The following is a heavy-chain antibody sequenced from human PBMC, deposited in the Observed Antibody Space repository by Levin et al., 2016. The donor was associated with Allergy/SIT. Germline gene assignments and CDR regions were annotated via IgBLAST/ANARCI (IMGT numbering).Heavy chain of an antibody. Sequence: PGKGLEWIGSIYYSGSTYYNPSLKSRVTISVDTSKNQFSLKLSSVTAADTAVYYCARHQGPTVTTEFFDYWGQGTLVTVSS. V-gene: IGHV4-39*01. CDR3: ARHQGPTVTTEFFDY. J-gene: IGHJ4*02. CDR2: IYYSGST. D-gene: IGHD4-11*01.